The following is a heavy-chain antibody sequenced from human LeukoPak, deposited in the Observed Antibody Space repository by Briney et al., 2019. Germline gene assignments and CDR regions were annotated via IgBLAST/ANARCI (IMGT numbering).Heavy chain of an antibody. CDR3: TRAVAGHPD. CDR1: GVPFSNYY. CDR2: INHSGYT. Sequence: SETLSLTCAVSGVPFSNYYWSWVRQSSRQGLEWIGEINHSGYTNYNPSLKSRVTMSIDTPKNQFSLRLTSVTAADTGVYYCTRAVAGHPDWGQGTLVTVS. J-gene: IGHJ4*02. V-gene: IGHV4-34*01. D-gene: IGHD5-12*01.